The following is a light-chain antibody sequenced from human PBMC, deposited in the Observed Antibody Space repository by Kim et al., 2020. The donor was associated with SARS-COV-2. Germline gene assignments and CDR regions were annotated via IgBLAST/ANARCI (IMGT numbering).Light chain of an antibody. V-gene: IGLV1-44*01. CDR2: NNN. Sequence: GQTLTISCSGSSFNIVSNTVIWYQQLPGTAPKLLIYNNNRRPSGVPYRFSCSKSGTSASLSISGLQSEDEYDYYCASWDDSLYGLVFGGGTKLTVL. CDR1: SFNIVSNT. CDR3: ASWDDSLYGLV. J-gene: IGLJ3*02.